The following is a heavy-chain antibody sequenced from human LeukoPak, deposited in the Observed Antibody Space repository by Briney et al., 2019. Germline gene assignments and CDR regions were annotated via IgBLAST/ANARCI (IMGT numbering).Heavy chain of an antibody. D-gene: IGHD3-10*01. CDR2: IYYSGST. V-gene: IGHV4-59*01. J-gene: IGHJ3*02. CDR3: ARVVTMVRGVKAGAFDI. Sequence: SETLSLTCTVSGGSISSYYWSWIRQPPGKGLEWIRYIYYSGSTNYNPSLKSRVTISVDTSKNQFSLKLSSVTAADTAVYYCARVVTMVRGVKAGAFDIWGQGTMVTVSS. CDR1: GGSISSYY.